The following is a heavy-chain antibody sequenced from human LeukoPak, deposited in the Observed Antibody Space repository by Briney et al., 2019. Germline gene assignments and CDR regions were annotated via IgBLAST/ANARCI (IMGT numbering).Heavy chain of an antibody. V-gene: IGHV3-30*03. CDR2: ISYDGGNK. CDR3: ARARYYYDSSGYYYGSNNWFDP. CDR1: GFTFNTYG. D-gene: IGHD3-22*01. Sequence: GGSLRLSCATSGFTFNTYGMHWVRQAPGKGLEWVAVISYDGGNKYYADSVKGRFTISRDNSKNTLYLQMNSLRAEDTAVYYCARARYYYDSSGYYYGSNNWFDPWGQGTLVTVSS. J-gene: IGHJ5*02.